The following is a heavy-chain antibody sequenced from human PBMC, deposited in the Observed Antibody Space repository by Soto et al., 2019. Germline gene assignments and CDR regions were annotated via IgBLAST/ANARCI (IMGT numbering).Heavy chain of an antibody. CDR1: GYTFTSYG. D-gene: IGHD2-15*01. CDR3: ARGQGEYCSGGSCYANYFYSGMDV. CDR2: ISAHDGHT. Sequence: XSVKVSCKASGYTFTSYGITWVRQAPGQGLEWVGWISAHDGHTSYAQKLQDRVTMTTDTSTSTAYMDLRSLRSDDSAVYYCARGQGEYCSGGSCYANYFYSGMDVWGQGTTVTVS. V-gene: IGHV1-18*01. J-gene: IGHJ6*02.